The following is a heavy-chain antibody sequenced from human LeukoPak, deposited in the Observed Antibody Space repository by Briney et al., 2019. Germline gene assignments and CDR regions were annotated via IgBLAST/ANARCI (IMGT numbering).Heavy chain of an antibody. Sequence: SETLSLTCTVYGGSFSGYYWSWIRQPPGKGLEWIGEINHSGSTNYNPSLKSRVTISVDTSKNQFSLKLSSVTAADTAVYYCARGNGYRDFDYWGQGTLVTVSS. CDR2: INHSGST. CDR1: GGSFSGYY. CDR3: ARGNGYRDFDY. V-gene: IGHV4-34*01. J-gene: IGHJ4*02. D-gene: IGHD5-18*01.